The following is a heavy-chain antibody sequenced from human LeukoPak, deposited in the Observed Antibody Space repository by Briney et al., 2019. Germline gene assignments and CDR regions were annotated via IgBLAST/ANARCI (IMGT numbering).Heavy chain of an antibody. V-gene: IGHV4-59*12. Sequence: SETLSLTCTVSGGSISSYYWSWIRQPPGKGLEWIGYIYYSGSTNYNPSLKSRVTISVDTSENQFSLKLSSVTAADTAVYYCARERGEAYGDYYYYYYMDVWGKGTTVTISS. J-gene: IGHJ6*03. CDR3: ARERGEAYGDYYYYYYMDV. CDR2: IYYSGST. CDR1: GGSISSYY. D-gene: IGHD4-17*01.